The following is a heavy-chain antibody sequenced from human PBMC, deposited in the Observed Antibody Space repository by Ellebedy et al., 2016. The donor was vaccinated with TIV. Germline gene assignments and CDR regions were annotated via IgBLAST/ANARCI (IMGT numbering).Heavy chain of an antibody. CDR2: TYYSGTT. V-gene: IGHV4-39*07. J-gene: IGHJ4*02. CDR1: GDSISSSSYY. Sequence: MPSETLSLTCTVSGDSISSSSYYWGWIRQSPGKGLEWIVSTYYSGTTYYNPSPKSQVTISLDASKNQFSLKLRSVTAADTAVYYCARDSRSPATVVPDSWGPGILVIVSS. CDR3: ARDSRSPATVVPDS. D-gene: IGHD2-21*01.